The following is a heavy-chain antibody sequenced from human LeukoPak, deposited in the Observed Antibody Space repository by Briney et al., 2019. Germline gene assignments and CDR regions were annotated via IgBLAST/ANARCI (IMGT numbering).Heavy chain of an antibody. CDR2: ISYDGSNK. Sequence: PGGSLRLSCAASGFTFSSYAMHWVRQAPGKGLEWVAVISYDGSNKYYADSVKGRFTISRDNSKNTLYLQMDSLRAEDTAVYYCARDLTYWGQGTLVTVSS. CDR1: GFTFSSYA. V-gene: IGHV3-30-3*01. D-gene: IGHD3-9*01. CDR3: ARDLTY. J-gene: IGHJ4*02.